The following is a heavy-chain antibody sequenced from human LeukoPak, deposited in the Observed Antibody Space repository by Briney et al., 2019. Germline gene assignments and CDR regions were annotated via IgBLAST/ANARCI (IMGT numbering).Heavy chain of an antibody. D-gene: IGHD1-26*01. CDR3: ATGTSGSYYVGIVRPIDY. V-gene: IGHV1-24*01. CDR2: FDPDDGET. Sequence: ASVKVSCKVTGYTLTELPIHWVRQAPGNGLAWVGGFDPDDGETVYAQMFPGRVTMTEDTSSDTASMELSSLRSEDTAVYYCATGTSGSYYVGIVRPIDYWGQGTLVTVSS. J-gene: IGHJ4*02. CDR1: GYTLTELP.